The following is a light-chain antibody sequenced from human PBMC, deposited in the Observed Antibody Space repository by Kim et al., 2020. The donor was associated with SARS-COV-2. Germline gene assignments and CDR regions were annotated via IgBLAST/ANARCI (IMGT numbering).Light chain of an antibody. CDR3: QQYDNYSWA. CDR2: KAS. V-gene: IGKV1-5*03. CDR1: QSISTY. J-gene: IGKJ1*01. Sequence: DIQMTQSPSTLSASVGDRVTITCRASQSISTYLAWYQQKPGKAPKPLIYKASSLESGVPSRFSGSGSGTEFTLTISSLQPDDFATYYCQQYDNYSWAFGQGTKVEIK.